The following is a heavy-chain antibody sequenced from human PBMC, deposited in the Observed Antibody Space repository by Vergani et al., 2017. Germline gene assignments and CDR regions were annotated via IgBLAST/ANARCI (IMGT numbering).Heavy chain of an antibody. CDR2: ISGSGGST. CDR3: VQGGGVGATYNWFDP. J-gene: IGHJ5*02. V-gene: IGHV3-23*01. Sequence: EVQLLESGGGLVQPGGSLRLSCAASGFTFSSYAMSWVRQAPGKGLEWVSAISGSGGSTYYADSVKGRFTISRDTSKNTLYLQMNSLRADDTAVYYCVQGGGVGATYNWFDPWGQGTLVTVSS. D-gene: IGHD1-26*01. CDR1: GFTFSSYA.